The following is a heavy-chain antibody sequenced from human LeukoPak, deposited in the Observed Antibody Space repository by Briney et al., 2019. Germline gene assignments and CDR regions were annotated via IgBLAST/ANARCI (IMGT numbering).Heavy chain of an antibody. V-gene: IGHV4-59*01. Sequence: PSETLSLTCTVSGGSISSYYWSWIRQPPGKGLEWIGYIYYSGSTNYNPSLKSRVTISVDTSKNQFSLKLSSVTAADTAVYYCARGGIVTTINHYYYGMDVWGQGTTVTVSS. CDR2: IYYSGST. D-gene: IGHD5-12*01. CDR1: GGSISSYY. J-gene: IGHJ6*02. CDR3: ARGGIVTTINHYYYGMDV.